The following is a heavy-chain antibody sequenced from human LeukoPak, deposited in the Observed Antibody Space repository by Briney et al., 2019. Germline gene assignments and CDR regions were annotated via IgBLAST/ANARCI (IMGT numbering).Heavy chain of an antibody. D-gene: IGHD2-2*01. V-gene: IGHV3-7*01. CDR3: ARGRRVPAAMGNWFDP. J-gene: IGHJ5*02. CDR2: INQDASEK. CDR1: GFTFSSYW. Sequence: GGSLRLCCTASGFTFSSYWMSWVRQAPGEGLEWVANINQDASEKYYVDSVKGRFTISRDNAKNSLYLQMNSLRAEDTAVYYCARGRRVPAAMGNWFDPWGQGTLVTVSS.